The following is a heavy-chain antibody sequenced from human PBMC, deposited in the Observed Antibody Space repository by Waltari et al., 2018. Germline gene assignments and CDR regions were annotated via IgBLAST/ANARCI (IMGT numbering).Heavy chain of an antibody. CDR1: GFTFSRYW. CDR3: ARVATKTYSSPVPGRPYYYGMDV. D-gene: IGHD6-19*01. Sequence: EEQLVESGGGLAQPGESLRLSCAASGFTFSRYWMDWVRQAPGRGLVCVVRISREGSSTTCADSVKGRCTSSRDNAKNTRYVQMNRLRAEDTAVYYCARVATKTYSSPVPGRPYYYGMDVWGQGTTVTVSS. CDR2: ISREGSST. J-gene: IGHJ6*02. V-gene: IGHV3-74*01.